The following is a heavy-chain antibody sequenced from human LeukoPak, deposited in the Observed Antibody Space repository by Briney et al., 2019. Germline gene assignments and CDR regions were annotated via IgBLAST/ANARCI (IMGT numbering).Heavy chain of an antibody. CDR2: IYYSGST. Sequence: PSETLSLTCTVSGGSISSYYWSWIRQPPGKGLEWIGYIYYSGSTNYNPSLKSRVTISVDTSKNQFSLKLSSVTAADTAVYYCARSLEDSSGYNYYYYRMDVWGQGTTVTVSS. D-gene: IGHD3-22*01. CDR3: ARSLEDSSGYNYYYYRMDV. V-gene: IGHV4-59*01. J-gene: IGHJ6*02. CDR1: GGSISSYY.